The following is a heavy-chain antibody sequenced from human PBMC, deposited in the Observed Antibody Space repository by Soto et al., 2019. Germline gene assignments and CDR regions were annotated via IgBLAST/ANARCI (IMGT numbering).Heavy chain of an antibody. CDR3: AREDAARIERWFDA. V-gene: IGHV4-31*11. CDR1: GGSIIGASYS. J-gene: IGHJ5*02. CDR2: IYSSGST. D-gene: IGHD6-6*01. Sequence: KTSETLSLTCAVSGGSIIGASYSWNWIRQSPGRGLEWIGHIYSSGSTYYNPSLKSRVSISVDTSNNQFSLKLTSVTAADTAVYFCAREDAARIERWFDAWGQGILVTVSS.